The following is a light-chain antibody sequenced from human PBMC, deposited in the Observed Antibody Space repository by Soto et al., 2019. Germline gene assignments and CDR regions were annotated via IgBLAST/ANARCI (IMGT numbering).Light chain of an antibody. J-gene: IGKJ5*01. CDR1: PSLPRH. Sequence: IQMAPAPFFPSGFVGSRINNNCPASPSLPRHLNLYQQKPRKSPKPLNQASSSLQSGVPSRFSGSGSGTDFTLTISSLQPEDFATYYCQQSYSTPTSITFGQGTRLEIK. CDR3: QQSYSTPTSIT. V-gene: IGKV1-39*01. CDR2: ASS.